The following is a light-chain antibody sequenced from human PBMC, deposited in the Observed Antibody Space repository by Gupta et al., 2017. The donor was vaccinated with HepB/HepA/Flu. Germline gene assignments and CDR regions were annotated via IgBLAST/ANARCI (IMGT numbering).Light chain of an antibody. J-gene: IGLJ3*02. CDR1: SSNIGKTT. CDR3: AAWDDSLDGVV. Sequence: QSVLTQPPSASGTPGQTVTISCSGSSSNIGKTTVNWYQQFPGTAPKLLIYSNNQRPSGVPDRFSASKSGTSASLAISGLQAEDEADYYCAAWDDSLDGVVFGGGTSLAAL. CDR2: SNN. V-gene: IGLV1-44*01.